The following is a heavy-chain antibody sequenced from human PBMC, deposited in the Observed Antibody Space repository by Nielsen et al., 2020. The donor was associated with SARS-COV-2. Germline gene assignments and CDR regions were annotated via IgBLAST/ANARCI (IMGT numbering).Heavy chain of an antibody. CDR3: ATPLIAVAGTWGY. D-gene: IGHD6-19*01. Sequence: GESLKISCVASGFTVSSNYMSWVRQAPGKGLEWVSVIYSGGSTYYADSVKGRFTISRHNSKNTLYLQMNSLRAEDTAVYYCATPLIAVAGTWGYWGQGTLVTVSS. V-gene: IGHV3-53*04. CDR1: GFTVSSNY. CDR2: IYSGGST. J-gene: IGHJ4*02.